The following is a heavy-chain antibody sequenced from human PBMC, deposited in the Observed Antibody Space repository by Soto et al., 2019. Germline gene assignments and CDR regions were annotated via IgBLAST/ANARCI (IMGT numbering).Heavy chain of an antibody. CDR2: ISYDGSNK. CDR1: GFTFSSYA. CDR3: ARDGIGIAAPGYFDY. D-gene: IGHD6-13*01. V-gene: IGHV3-30-3*01. J-gene: IGHJ4*02. Sequence: GGSLRLSCAASGFTFSSYAMHWARQAPGKGLEWVAVISYDGSNKYYADSVKGRFTISRDNSKNTLYLQMNSLRAEDTAVYYCARDGIGIAAPGYFDYWGQGTLVTVSS.